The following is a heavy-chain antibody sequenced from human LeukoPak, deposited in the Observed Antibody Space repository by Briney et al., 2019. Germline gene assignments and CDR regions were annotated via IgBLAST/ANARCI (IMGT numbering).Heavy chain of an antibody. CDR3: ARDQRPDCSGGSCYPFFDY. CDR2: IIPIFGTA. Sequence: GASVKVSCKASGGTFSSDAISWVRQAPGQGLEWMGGIIPIFGTANYAQKFQGRVTITADESTSTAYMELSSLRSEDTAVYYCARDQRPDCSGGSCYPFFDYWGQGTLVTVSS. V-gene: IGHV1-69*01. J-gene: IGHJ4*02. D-gene: IGHD2-15*01. CDR1: GGTFSSDA.